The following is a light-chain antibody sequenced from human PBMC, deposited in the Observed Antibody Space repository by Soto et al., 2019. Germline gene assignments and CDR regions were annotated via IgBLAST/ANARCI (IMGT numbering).Light chain of an antibody. CDR2: AAS. CDR1: QSISSH. CDR3: QQRYSSWT. J-gene: IGKJ1*01. V-gene: IGKV1-39*01. Sequence: DIQMTQSPSSLSASVGDRVTITCRASQSISSHLNWYQQKSGKAPKLLIYAASSLQSGVPSRFGSSGYATDFTRIISGLQSEDFATYYCQQRYSSWTFGQGTKVEI.